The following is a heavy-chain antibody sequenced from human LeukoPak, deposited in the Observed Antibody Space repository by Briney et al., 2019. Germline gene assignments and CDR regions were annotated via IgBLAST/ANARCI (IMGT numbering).Heavy chain of an antibody. D-gene: IGHD3-22*01. CDR1: GFTFSSYW. J-gene: IGHJ4*02. V-gene: IGHV3-7*01. CDR3: ARERAAYYYDSSGYLGY. Sequence: PGGSLRLSCAASGFTFSSYWMSWVRQAPGKGLEWVANIKQDGSEKYYVDSVRGRFTISRDNAKNSLYLQMNSLRAEDTAVYYCARERAAYYYDSSGYLGYWGQGTLVTVSS. CDR2: IKQDGSEK.